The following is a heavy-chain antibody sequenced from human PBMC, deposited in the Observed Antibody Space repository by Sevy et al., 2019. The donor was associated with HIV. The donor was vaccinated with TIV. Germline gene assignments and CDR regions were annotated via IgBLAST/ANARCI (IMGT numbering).Heavy chain of an antibody. CDR3: ARAFNSWNYDFDY. Sequence: GGSLRLSCAASGCTFSSYSMNWVRQAPGKGLEWVSSISSSSDFIYYADSLKGRFTISRDNAKNSLHLQMNSLRAEDTAVYYCARAFNSWNYDFDYWGQGTLVTVSS. J-gene: IGHJ4*02. CDR2: ISSSSDFI. CDR1: GCTFSSYS. V-gene: IGHV3-21*01. D-gene: IGHD1-7*01.